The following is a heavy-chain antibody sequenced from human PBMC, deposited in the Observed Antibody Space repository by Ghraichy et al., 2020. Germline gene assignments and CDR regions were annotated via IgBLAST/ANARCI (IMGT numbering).Heavy chain of an antibody. V-gene: IGHV4-39*01. D-gene: IGHD3-10*01. CDR3: ASGRVRGVVSYYFDS. CDR1: GGSISSSTYY. CDR2: VYYSGTT. Sequence: SETLSLTCTVSGGSISSSTYYWAWIRQPPRKGLVWIGSVYYSGTTYFNPSLESRVTISVDTSKNQFSLKLTSVNAADTAVYYCASGRVRGVVSYYFDSWGQGTLVTVSS. J-gene: IGHJ4*02.